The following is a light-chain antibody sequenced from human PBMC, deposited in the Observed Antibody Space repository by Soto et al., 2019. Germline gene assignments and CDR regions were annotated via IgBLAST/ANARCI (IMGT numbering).Light chain of an antibody. Sequence: QSVLTQPPSASGTPGQRVTISCSGSRSNIGVNTVHWYQQFPGTAPKLLMYSNNQRPSGVPDRFSGSKSGTSAALAISGLQSADEADYYCATWDDSLNGVVFGGGTKLTVL. CDR2: SNN. V-gene: IGLV1-44*01. CDR3: ATWDDSLNGVV. J-gene: IGLJ2*01. CDR1: RSNIGVNT.